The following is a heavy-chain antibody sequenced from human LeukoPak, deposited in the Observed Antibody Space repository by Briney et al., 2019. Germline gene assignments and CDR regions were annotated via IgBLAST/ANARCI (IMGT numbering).Heavy chain of an antibody. V-gene: IGHV3-23*01. CDR3: AKDYVDRGDY. D-gene: IGHD5-12*01. CDR1: GFAFSSVA. J-gene: IGHJ4*02. CDR2: IRVSGGST. Sequence: SVRSLRLSCVTSGFAFSSVAMTWVRQTPQKGLGWVSGIRVSGGSTHYADAVQGRFTISRDNSKNTLYLQMNSLRAEDTAVYYCAKDYVDRGDYWGQGTLVTVSS.